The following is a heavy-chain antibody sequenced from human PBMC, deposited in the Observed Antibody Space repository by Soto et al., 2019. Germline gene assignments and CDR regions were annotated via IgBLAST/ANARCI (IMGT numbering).Heavy chain of an antibody. CDR1: VYTFTNYW. CDR2: IYPGDSDT. J-gene: IGHJ6*02. Sequence: PGESLKSSCKSSVYTFTNYWIVWVRQMPGKGLEWMGIIYPGDSDTKYNPSFQGQVTISADKSITTTYLQWSSLKASDTAIYYCAASIFYYGMDVWGQGTTVTVSS. V-gene: IGHV5-51*01. CDR3: AASIFYYGMDV.